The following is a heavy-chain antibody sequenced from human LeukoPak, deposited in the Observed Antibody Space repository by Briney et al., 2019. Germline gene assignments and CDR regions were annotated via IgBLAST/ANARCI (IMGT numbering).Heavy chain of an antibody. J-gene: IGHJ3*02. Sequence: PRGSLRLSCAPPVFTPDVFGMRWVSQGPGGGVEWGSDINWNGGSTGYADSVKGRFTISRDNAKKSLYLQMNRLRAEDTALYYCARQTECYGDPGDGAFDIWGQGTMVTVSS. V-gene: IGHV3-20*04. CDR1: VFTPDVFG. D-gene: IGHD4-17*01. CDR2: INWNGGST. CDR3: ARQTECYGDPGDGAFDI.